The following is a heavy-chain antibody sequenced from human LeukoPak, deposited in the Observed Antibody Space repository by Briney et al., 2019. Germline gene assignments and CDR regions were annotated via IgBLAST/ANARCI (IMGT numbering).Heavy chain of an antibody. Sequence: GGSLRLSCAASGFTFSSYAFTWVRQAPGKGLEWLSAISVSGDSTYLADSVKGRFDISRDNSKNTLFLQMNSLRAEDTAVYYCAKRDSHSGTYVIDYWGQGTLVTVSS. D-gene: IGHD3-10*01. CDR2: ISVSGDST. CDR1: GFTFSSYA. J-gene: IGHJ4*02. CDR3: AKRDSHSGTYVIDY. V-gene: IGHV3-23*01.